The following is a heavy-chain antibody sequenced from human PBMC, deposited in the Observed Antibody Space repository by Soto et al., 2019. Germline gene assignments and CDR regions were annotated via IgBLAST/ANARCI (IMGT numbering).Heavy chain of an antibody. D-gene: IGHD4-17*01. V-gene: IGHV1-24*01. J-gene: IGHJ4*02. CDR1: GYTLTELS. CDR3: ATFPPKSDSGDYQDYLDS. Sequence: ASVKVSCKVSGYTLTELSMHWVRQAPGKGLEWMGGFDPENGETMYAQKFQGRVTMTEDTPTDTAFMELSSLKSEDTAVYYCATFPPKSDSGDYQDYLDSWGQGTLVTVSS. CDR2: FDPENGET.